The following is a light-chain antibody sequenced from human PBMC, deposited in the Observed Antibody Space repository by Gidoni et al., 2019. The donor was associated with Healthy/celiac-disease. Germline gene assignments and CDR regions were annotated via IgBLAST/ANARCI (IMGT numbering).Light chain of an antibody. Sequence: DIQMTQSPSTLSASVGDRVTITCRASQSISTWLAWYQPKPGKAPKLLIQDASSLESGVPSRFSGSGSGTEFTLTISSLQPDDFATYYCQQYKSYSITFGQGTRLEIK. V-gene: IGKV1-5*01. CDR1: QSISTW. CDR3: QQYKSYSIT. J-gene: IGKJ5*01. CDR2: DAS.